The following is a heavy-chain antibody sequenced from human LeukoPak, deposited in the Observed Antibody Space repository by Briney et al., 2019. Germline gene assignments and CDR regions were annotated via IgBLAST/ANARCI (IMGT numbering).Heavy chain of an antibody. CDR3: ARVGITGTTFGWFDP. V-gene: IGHV1-46*01. D-gene: IGHD1-20*01. Sequence: ASVKVSCKASGYTFTSYYMHWVRQAPGRGLEWMGIINPSGGSTSYAQKFQGRVTMTRDTSTSTVYMELSSLRSEDTAVYYCARVGITGTTFGWFDPWGQGTLVTVSS. CDR1: GYTFTSYY. J-gene: IGHJ5*02. CDR2: INPSGGST.